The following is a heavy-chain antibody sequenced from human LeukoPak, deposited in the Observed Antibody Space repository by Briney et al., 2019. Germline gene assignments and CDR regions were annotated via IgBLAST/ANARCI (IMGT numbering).Heavy chain of an antibody. CDR1: GFSFDDYA. D-gene: IGHD2-2*03. CDR3: AKVIGYCSSTSCSLFDDAFDV. V-gene: IGHV3-43*02. CDR2: ISGDAGST. Sequence: PGGSLRLSCAASGFSFDDYAMHWARQAPGKGLEWVSLISGDAGSTYYADSVRGRFSISRDNSKNSLFLQMNSLRTEDTAFYFCAKVIGYCSSTSCSLFDDAFDVWGQGTMVTVSS. J-gene: IGHJ3*01.